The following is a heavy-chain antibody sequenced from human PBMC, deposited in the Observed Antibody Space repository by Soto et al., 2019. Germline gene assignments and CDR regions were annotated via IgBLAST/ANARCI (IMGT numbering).Heavy chain of an antibody. J-gene: IGHJ6*02. D-gene: IGHD2-15*01. CDR2: INPKSGGT. CDR1: GYSFTDYH. V-gene: IGHV1-2*04. CDR3: AREHSTGVSSGESSFFYNYEMDV. Sequence: GASVKVSCKASGYSFTDYHIHWVRQAPGQGLEWLGRINPKSGGTSTAQKFQGWVTMTRDRSISTVYMELTRLRSDDTAVYFCAREHSTGVSSGESSFFYNYEMDVWGQGTTVTVSS.